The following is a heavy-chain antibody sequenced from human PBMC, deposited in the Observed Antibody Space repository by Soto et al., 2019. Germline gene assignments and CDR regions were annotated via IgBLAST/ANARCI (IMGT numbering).Heavy chain of an antibody. V-gene: IGHV4-31*03. Sequence: SETLSLTCTVSGGSVSSGSYYWSWIRQHPGKGLEWIGSIYYSGSTYCNPSLKSRITISVDTSKNQFSLRLSSVTAADTAVYYCARGVAIWGQGTMVTVSS. D-gene: IGHD2-15*01. J-gene: IGHJ3*02. CDR1: GGSVSSGSYY. CDR2: IYYSGST. CDR3: ARGVAI.